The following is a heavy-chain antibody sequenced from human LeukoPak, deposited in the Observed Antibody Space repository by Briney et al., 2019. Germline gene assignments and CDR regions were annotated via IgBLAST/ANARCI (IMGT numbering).Heavy chain of an antibody. CDR1: GFTLSDYY. CDR2: IKEDGSER. J-gene: IGHJ6*03. D-gene: IGHD3-9*01. Sequence: PGGSLRLSCAASGFTLSDYYMSWIRQAPGKGLEWVANIKEDGSERYYVASVEGRFTISRDNAKNSVYVQMSSLKTEDTAVYYCARQSLPRYYYYYMDVWGKGTTVTVSS. CDR3: ARQSLPRYYYYYMDV. V-gene: IGHV3-7*01.